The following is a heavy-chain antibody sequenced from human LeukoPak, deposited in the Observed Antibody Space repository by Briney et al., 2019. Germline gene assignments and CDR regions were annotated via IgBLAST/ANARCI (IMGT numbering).Heavy chain of an antibody. CDR1: GYTFTSYY. CDR2: INPSGGST. J-gene: IGHJ4*02. Sequence: ASVKVSCKASGYTFTSYYMHWVRQAPGQGLEWTGIINPSGGSTSYAQKFQGRVTMTRDASTSTVYMELSSLRSEDTAVYYCARTGTDTAMFTVWGQGTLVTVSS. V-gene: IGHV1-46*01. CDR3: ARTGTDTAMFTV. D-gene: IGHD5-18*01.